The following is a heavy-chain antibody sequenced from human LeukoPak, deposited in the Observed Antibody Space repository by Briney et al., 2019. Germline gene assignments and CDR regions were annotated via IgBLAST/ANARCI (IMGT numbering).Heavy chain of an antibody. CDR2: IYITGST. J-gene: IGHJ2*01. CDR3: VRTPIIMIRGVAWTYWYFDL. CDR1: GGSITSYY. Sequence: SETLSLTCTVSGGSITSYYWSWIRQSAGKGLEWIGRIYITGSTTYNPSLKSRVTMSLDTSKNQFSLKLSSVTAADTAVYYCVRTPIIMIRGVAWTYWYFDLWGRGTLVTVSS. D-gene: IGHD3-10*01. V-gene: IGHV4-4*07.